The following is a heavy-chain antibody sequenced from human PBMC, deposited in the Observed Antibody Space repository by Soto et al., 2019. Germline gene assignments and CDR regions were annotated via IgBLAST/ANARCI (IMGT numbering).Heavy chain of an antibody. V-gene: IGHV3-74*01. J-gene: IGHJ4*02. CDR3: VRGYSGTYRIDF. CDR1: GFTFINYW. Sequence: PGGSLRLSCAASGFTFINYWMHWVRQVPGKGLVWVPRINSDGRTTNYTDSVKGRFIISRDNAKSTVHLQMNSLRAEDTAVYYCVRGYSGTYRIDFWGQGALVTVSS. D-gene: IGHD1-26*01. CDR2: INSDGRTT.